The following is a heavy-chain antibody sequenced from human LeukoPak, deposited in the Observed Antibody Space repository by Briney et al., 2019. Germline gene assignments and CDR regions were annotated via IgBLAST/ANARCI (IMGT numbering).Heavy chain of an antibody. V-gene: IGHV1-2*02. CDR1: GYTFTGYY. J-gene: IGHJ4*02. Sequence: GASVKVSCKASGYTFTGYYMHWVRQAPGQGLEWMGWINPNSGGTNYAQKFQGRVTMTRDTSISTACMELGRLTSDDTAVYYCARGRGSTSSNFDQWGQGTLVTVSS. CDR3: ARGRGSTSSNFDQ. CDR2: INPNSGGT. D-gene: IGHD2-2*01.